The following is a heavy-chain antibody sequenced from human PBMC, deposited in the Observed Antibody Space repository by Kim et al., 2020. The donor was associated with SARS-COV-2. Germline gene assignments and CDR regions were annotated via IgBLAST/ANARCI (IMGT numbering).Heavy chain of an antibody. Sequence: ASVKVSCKASGYTLTSYAMNWGRQAPGQGLEWMGWINTNTGNPTYAQGVTGRFVFSLDTSVSTAYLQISSLKAEDTAVYYCERSRRENDILTGYYPLDYWGQGTRVTVSS. CDR1: GYTLTSYA. CDR2: INTNTGNP. V-gene: IGHV7-4-1*02. CDR3: ERSRRENDILTGYYPLDY. D-gene: IGHD3-9*01. J-gene: IGHJ4*02.